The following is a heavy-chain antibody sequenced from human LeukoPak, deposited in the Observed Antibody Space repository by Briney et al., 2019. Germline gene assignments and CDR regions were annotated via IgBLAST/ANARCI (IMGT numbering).Heavy chain of an antibody. V-gene: IGHV3-9*01. CDR3: AKGSRYFDWLADFDY. Sequence: PGRSLRLSCAASGFTFDDYAMPWVRHAPGKGLEWVSGISWNSGSIGYADSVKGRFTISRDNAKNSLYLQMNSLRAEDTALYYCAKGSRYFDWLADFDYWGQGTLVTVSS. CDR2: ISWNSGSI. J-gene: IGHJ4*02. D-gene: IGHD3-9*01. CDR1: GFTFDDYA.